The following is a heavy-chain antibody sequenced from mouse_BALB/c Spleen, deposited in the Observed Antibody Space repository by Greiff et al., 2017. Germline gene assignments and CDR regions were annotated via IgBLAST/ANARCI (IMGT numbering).Heavy chain of an antibody. CDR2: IYPSDSYT. V-gene: IGHV1-69*02. D-gene: IGHD2-3*01. Sequence: VQLQQPGAELVRPGASVKLSCKASGYTFTSYWINWVKQRPGQGLEWIGNIYPSDSYTNYNQKFKDKATLTVDKSSSTAYMQLSSPTSEDSAVYYCTRKDGYSDAMDYWGQGTSVTVSS. CDR1: GYTFTSYW. J-gene: IGHJ4*01. CDR3: TRKDGYSDAMDY.